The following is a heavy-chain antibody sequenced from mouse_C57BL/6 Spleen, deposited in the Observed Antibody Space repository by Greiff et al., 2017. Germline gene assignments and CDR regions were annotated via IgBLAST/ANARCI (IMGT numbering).Heavy chain of an antibody. CDR2: IYPGDGDT. J-gene: IGHJ4*01. V-gene: IGHV1-82*01. CDR3: ARWETAQAFYAMDY. Sequence: QVQLKESGPELVKPGASVKISCKASGYAFSSSWMNWVKQRPGKGLEWIGRIYPGDGDTNYNGKFKGKATLTADKSSSTAYMQLSSLTSEDSAVYFCARWETAQAFYAMDYWGQGTSVTVSS. CDR1: GYAFSSSW. D-gene: IGHD3-2*02.